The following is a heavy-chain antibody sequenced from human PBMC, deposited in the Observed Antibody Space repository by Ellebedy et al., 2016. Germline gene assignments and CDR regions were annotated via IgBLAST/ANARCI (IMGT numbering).Heavy chain of an antibody. CDR1: GGSISSYY. Sequence: SETLSLXXTVSGGSISSYYWSWIRQPPGKGLEWIGYIYYSGSTNYNPSLKSRVTISVDTSKNQFSLKLSSVTAADTAVYYCARASGYCSGGSCSNYYYYMDVWGKGTTVTVSS. D-gene: IGHD2-15*01. CDR2: IYYSGST. CDR3: ARASGYCSGGSCSNYYYYMDV. V-gene: IGHV4-59*12. J-gene: IGHJ6*03.